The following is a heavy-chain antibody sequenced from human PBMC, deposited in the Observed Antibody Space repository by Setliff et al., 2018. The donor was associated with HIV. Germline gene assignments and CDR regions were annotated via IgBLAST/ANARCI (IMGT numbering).Heavy chain of an antibody. CDR2: IYYSGST. D-gene: IGHD5-12*01. V-gene: IGHV4-59*01. CDR3: ARAEMATIVAFDI. J-gene: IGHJ3*02. Sequence: NPSETLSLTCTVSDGSFSSDYWTWIRQTPGKGLEWIGYIYYSGSTKYNPSLTSRVTISVDTSKNHFCLKLTSGTAADTAVYYCARAEMATIVAFDIWGQGTMVTVSS. CDR1: DGSFSSDY.